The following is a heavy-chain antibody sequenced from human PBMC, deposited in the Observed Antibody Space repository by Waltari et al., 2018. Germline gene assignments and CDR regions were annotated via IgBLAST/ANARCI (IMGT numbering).Heavy chain of an antibody. V-gene: IGHV3-23*03. CDR1: GFTFSSYA. Sequence: EVQLLESGGGLVQPGGSLRLSCAASGFTFSSYAMSWVRQAPGKGLEWVSVIYSGGSTYYADSVKGRFTISRDNSKNTLYLQMNSLRAEDTAVYYCAKDSPGNYYYYMDVWGKGTTVTVSS. CDR3: AKDSPGNYYYYMDV. CDR2: IYSGGST. J-gene: IGHJ6*03.